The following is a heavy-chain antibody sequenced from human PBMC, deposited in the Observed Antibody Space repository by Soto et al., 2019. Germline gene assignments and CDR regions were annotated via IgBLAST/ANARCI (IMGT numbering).Heavy chain of an antibody. CDR1: GFTFSSYS. CDR3: ARDRKRSTSCYDY. Sequence: GWSLRLSCAASGFTFSSYSMNWVRQAPGKGLEWVSSISSSSSYIYYADSVKGRFTISRDNTKNSLYLQMNSLRAEDTAVYYCARDRKRSTSCYDYWGQGXLVTVSS. D-gene: IGHD2-2*01. V-gene: IGHV3-21*01. J-gene: IGHJ4*02. CDR2: ISSSSSYI.